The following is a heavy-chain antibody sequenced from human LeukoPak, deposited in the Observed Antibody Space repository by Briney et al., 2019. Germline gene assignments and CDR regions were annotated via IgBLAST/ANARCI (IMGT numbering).Heavy chain of an antibody. J-gene: IGHJ3*02. V-gene: IGHV1-69*05. CDR3: ARELISGDWTWDI. CDR1: GGTFSSYA. CDR2: IIPIFGTA. Sequence: SVKVSCKASGGTFSSYAISWVRQAPGQGLEWMGGIIPIFGTANYAQKLQGRVTMTTDTSTSTAYMELSSLRSEDTAVYYCARELISGDWTWDIWGQGTMVTVSS. D-gene: IGHD2-21*02.